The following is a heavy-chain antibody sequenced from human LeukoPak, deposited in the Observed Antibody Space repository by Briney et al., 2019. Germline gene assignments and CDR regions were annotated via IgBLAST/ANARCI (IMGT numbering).Heavy chain of an antibody. J-gene: IGHJ3*02. CDR3: ARGERYNWNDAAFDI. Sequence: ASVKVSCKAFGYTFTSNYMHWVRQAPGQGLEWMGWISTYNGNTNYAQKLQGRVSMTTDTSTSTAYMELSRLRSDDTAVYYCARGERYNWNDAAFDIWGQGTMVTVSS. CDR1: GYTFTSNY. V-gene: IGHV1/OR15-2*01. CDR2: ISTYNGNT. D-gene: IGHD1-1*01.